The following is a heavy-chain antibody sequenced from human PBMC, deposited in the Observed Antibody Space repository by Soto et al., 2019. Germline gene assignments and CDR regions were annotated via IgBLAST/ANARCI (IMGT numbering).Heavy chain of an antibody. D-gene: IGHD2-21*01. CDR1: GFTFSNYV. V-gene: IGHV3-23*01. Sequence: GGSLRLSCTTSGFTFSNYVLSWVRQAPGKGLEWVSAITGSSGDTYYADSVKGRFTISRDHSKDTLYLQMSSLRAEDTAFYYCAKGSASTRPYYFDYWGQGTLVTVSS. CDR3: AKGSASTRPYYFDY. J-gene: IGHJ4*02. CDR2: ITGSSGDT.